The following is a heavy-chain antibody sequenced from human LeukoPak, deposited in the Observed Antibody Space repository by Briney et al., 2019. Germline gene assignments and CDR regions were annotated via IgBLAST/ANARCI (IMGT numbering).Heavy chain of an antibody. Sequence: GESLKISCKGSGYSSTSYWIGWVRQMPGKGLEWMGIIYPGDSDTRYSPSFQGQVTISADKSISTAYLQWSSLKASDTAMYYCAXPDYYDSSGYXXGVGYWGQXXXVXVS. D-gene: IGHD3-22*01. V-gene: IGHV5-51*01. J-gene: IGHJ4*02. CDR2: IYPGDSDT. CDR1: GYSSTSYW. CDR3: AXPDYYDSSGYXXGVGY.